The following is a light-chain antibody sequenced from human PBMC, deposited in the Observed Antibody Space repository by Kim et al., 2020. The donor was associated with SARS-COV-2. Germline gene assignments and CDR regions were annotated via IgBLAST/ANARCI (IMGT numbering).Light chain of an antibody. CDR3: KVGDSSSGHWV. CDR2: NEA. V-gene: IGLV3-21*04. CDR1: NIGSKS. J-gene: IGLJ3*02. Sequence: QGKTARIPGGGNNIGSKSGHWYKQNQGRAPVLVINNEAARPPGTPAGFSGSNSGKTAPLPIRRVEAGDEADYYCKVGDSSSGHWVFGGGTKLTVL.